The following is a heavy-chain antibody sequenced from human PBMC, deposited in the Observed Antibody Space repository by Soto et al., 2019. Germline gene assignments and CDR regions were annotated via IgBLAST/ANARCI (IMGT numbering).Heavy chain of an antibody. J-gene: IGHJ4*02. D-gene: IGHD2-21*01. Sequence: QVQLQESGPGLVRPSGTLSLTCAVSGGSISDNNWWSWVRQPPGRGLEWIGEIYRSGTANYNPSLNSRVTISMDKSKNQISLHLYSVTAADSAVYYCARHIGVPGKRGFDYWGQGTLVTVSS. CDR2: IYRSGTA. CDR1: GGSISDNNW. V-gene: IGHV4-4*02. CDR3: ARHIGVPGKRGFDY.